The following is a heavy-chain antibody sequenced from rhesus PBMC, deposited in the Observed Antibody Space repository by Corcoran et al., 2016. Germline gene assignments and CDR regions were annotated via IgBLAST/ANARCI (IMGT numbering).Heavy chain of an antibody. D-gene: IGHD6-31*01. J-gene: IGHJ3*01. CDR2: IYWDDDK. V-gene: IGHV2S1*01. Sequence: QVTLKESGPALVKPTQTLTLTCTFSGFSLSTSGMGVGWIRQPPGTALEWLASIYWDDDKYYSTSRKSRLTISKDTSKNQGVLTMTNMDPVDTATYYCARGGIAAAPDAFDFWGQGLRVTVSS. CDR1: GFSLSTSGMG. CDR3: ARGGIAAAPDAFDF.